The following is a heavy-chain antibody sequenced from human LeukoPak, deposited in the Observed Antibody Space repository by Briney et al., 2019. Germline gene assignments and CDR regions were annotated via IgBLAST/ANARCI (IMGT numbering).Heavy chain of an antibody. J-gene: IGHJ6*02. CDR1: GFTFSSHS. Sequence: GGSLRLSCAASGFTFSSHSMNWVRQAPGKGLEWVSYISSSSSTIYYADSVKGRFTISRDNAKNSLYLQMNSLRAEDTAVYYCARGRNCSGGSCYSVVDYYYGMDVWGQGTTVTVSS. CDR3: ARGRNCSGGSCYSVVDYYYGMDV. CDR2: ISSSSSTI. D-gene: IGHD2-15*01. V-gene: IGHV3-48*01.